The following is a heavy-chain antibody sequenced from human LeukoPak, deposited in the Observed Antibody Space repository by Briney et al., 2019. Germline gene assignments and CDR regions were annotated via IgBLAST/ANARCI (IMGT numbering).Heavy chain of an antibody. CDR1: GGSISSYY. Sequence: PSETLPLTCTVSGGSISSYYWSWIRQPPGKGLEWIGYIYYSGSTNYNPSLKSRVTISVDTSKNQFSLKLSSVTAADTAMYYCAGWGGEILTGYWSLGALDAFDIWGQGTMVTVSS. J-gene: IGHJ3*02. D-gene: IGHD3-9*01. CDR3: AGWGGEILTGYWSLGALDAFDI. V-gene: IGHV4-59*01. CDR2: IYYSGST.